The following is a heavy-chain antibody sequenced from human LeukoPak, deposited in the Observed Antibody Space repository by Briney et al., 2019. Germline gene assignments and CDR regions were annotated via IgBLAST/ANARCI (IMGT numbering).Heavy chain of an antibody. CDR3: ATSRHNSFDP. CDR1: GFTFSSSW. CDR2: VKPDVSDK. D-gene: IGHD1-1*01. Sequence: GGSLRLSCAASGFTFSSSWMSWLRQAPGQGLEWVANVKPDVSDKYLVGSVKGRFTVSRDNAKNSLYLQMNSLRAEDTAVYYCATSRHNSFDPWGQGTLVTVSS. V-gene: IGHV3-7*05. J-gene: IGHJ5*02.